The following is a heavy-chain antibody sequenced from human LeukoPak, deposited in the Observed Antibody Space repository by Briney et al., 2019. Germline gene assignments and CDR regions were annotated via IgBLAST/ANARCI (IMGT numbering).Heavy chain of an antibody. Sequence: PSETLSLTCSVSGGSISEISYYWGWIRQPPGKGLEWIGNIYYSWSTYNNPSLESRVVISVDTSRNQFSLKLTSVTATDTAVYCARQGVVGATGFDFWGQGILVTVSS. CDR1: GGSISEISYY. J-gene: IGHJ4*02. CDR3: ARQGVVGATGFDF. CDR2: IYYSWST. D-gene: IGHD1-26*01. V-gene: IGHV4-39*01.